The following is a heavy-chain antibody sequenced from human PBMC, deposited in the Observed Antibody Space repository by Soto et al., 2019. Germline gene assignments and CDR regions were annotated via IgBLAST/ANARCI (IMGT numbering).Heavy chain of an antibody. D-gene: IGHD2-2*02. CDR1: GGSISSYY. V-gene: IGHV4-59*01. CDR3: AREERYCSSTSCYTGWFDP. CDR2: IYYSGST. Sequence: PSETLSLTRTVSGGSISSYYWSWIRQPPGKGLEWIGYIYYSGSTNYNPSLKSRVTISVDTSKNQFSLKLSSVTAADTAVYYCAREERYCSSTSCYTGWFDPWGQGTLVTVSS. J-gene: IGHJ5*02.